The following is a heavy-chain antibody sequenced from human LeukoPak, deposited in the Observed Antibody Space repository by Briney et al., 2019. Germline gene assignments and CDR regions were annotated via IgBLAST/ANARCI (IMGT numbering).Heavy chain of an antibody. J-gene: IGHJ4*02. CDR2: ISGSGGST. CDR3: AKGPTYYYDSSGYYLDY. Sequence: GGSLRLSCAASGFTFSSYAMSWVRQAPGKGLEWVSAISGSGGSTYYADSVKGRFTISRDNSKNTLYLRMNSLRAEDTAVYYCAKGPTYYYDSSGYYLDYWGQGTLVTVSS. CDR1: GFTFSSYA. D-gene: IGHD3-22*01. V-gene: IGHV3-23*01.